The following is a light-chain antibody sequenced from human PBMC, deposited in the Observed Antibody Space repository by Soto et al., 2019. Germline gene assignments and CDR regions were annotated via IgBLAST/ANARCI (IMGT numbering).Light chain of an antibody. CDR3: KQYGYLVN. V-gene: IGKV4-1*01. CDR2: GAS. J-gene: IGKJ4*01. CDR1: QSFLYSSNNKNY. Sequence: DIVITQSPDSLAVSLGESSTINCKSSQSFLYSSNNKNYLAWYQQKPGRAHRLLIYGASSRATGIPDRFSGSGSGTDFTLTISRLEPEDFAMYYCKQYGYLVNFGGGTKVAIK.